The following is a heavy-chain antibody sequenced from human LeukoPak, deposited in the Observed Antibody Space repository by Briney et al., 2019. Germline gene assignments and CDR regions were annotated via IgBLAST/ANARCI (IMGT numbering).Heavy chain of an antibody. CDR1: GGTFSSYA. Sequence: RASVKVSCKASGGTFSSYAISWVRQAPGQGLEWMGGIIPIFGTANYAQKFQGRVTITTDESTSTAYMELSSLRSEDTAVYCCARGGNYYGSGSYYYYYMDVWGKGTTVTVSS. CDR3: ARGGNYYGSGSYYYYYMDV. V-gene: IGHV1-69*05. CDR2: IIPIFGTA. J-gene: IGHJ6*03. D-gene: IGHD3-10*01.